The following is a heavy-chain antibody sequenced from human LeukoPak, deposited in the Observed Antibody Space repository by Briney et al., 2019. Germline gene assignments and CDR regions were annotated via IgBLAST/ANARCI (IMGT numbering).Heavy chain of an antibody. D-gene: IGHD6-13*01. J-gene: IGHJ4*02. V-gene: IGHV3-48*03. CDR1: GFTFSTYE. CDR3: ARAHTEQELVFNLDY. Sequence: GGSLRLSCAASGFTFSTYEMNWVCQAPGKGLEWVSYISDTGGTIYYADSVKGRFTISRDNAKNSLYLQMNSLRAEDTAVYYCARAHTEQELVFNLDYWGQGTLVTVSS. CDR2: ISDTGGTI.